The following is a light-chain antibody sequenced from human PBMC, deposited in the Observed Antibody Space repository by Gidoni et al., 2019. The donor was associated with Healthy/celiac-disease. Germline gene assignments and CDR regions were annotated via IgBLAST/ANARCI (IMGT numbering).Light chain of an antibody. V-gene: IGKV1-8*01. J-gene: IGKJ2*01. Sequence: AIQMTQSPSSFSASTGDRVTITCRASQSISSYLAWYQQKPGKAPKLLIYAASTLQSGVPSRFSSGRAGRNFTLTISCMQSEEFATNYCRQYCNYSVPYTFGQGTKLEIK. CDR3: RQYCNYSVPYT. CDR2: AAS. CDR1: QSISSY.